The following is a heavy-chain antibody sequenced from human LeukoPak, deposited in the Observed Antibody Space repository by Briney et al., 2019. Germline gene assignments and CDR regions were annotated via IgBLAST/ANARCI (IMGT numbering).Heavy chain of an antibody. J-gene: IGHJ5*02. CDR3: ARQQTLGYSSGGYNWFDP. CDR1: GGTVSSYY. Sequence: SENLSLTCTGSGGTVSSYYWIWIRQAPGKGLEWIGNINYSGGTEYNPSLKSRVTISVDTSKDHFSLKLSSVTAADTAVYDCARQQTLGYSSGGYNWFDPWGQGTLVTVSS. D-gene: IGHD6-19*01. V-gene: IGHV4-59*08. CDR2: INYSGGT.